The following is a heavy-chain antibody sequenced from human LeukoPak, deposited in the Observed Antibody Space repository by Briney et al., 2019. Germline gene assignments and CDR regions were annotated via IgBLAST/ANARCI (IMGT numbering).Heavy chain of an antibody. J-gene: IGHJ6*03. D-gene: IGHD3-10*01. V-gene: IGHV3-23*01. CDR3: ATGFFYYYMDV. CDR1: RFTFSSYA. CDR2: ISGSGGST. Sequence: GGSLRVSCAASRFTFSSYAMSWVRQAPGKGLEWVSAISGSGGSTYYADSVKGRFTISRDNAKNTLYLQMNSLRAEDTAVYYCATGFFYYYMDVWGKGTTVTVSS.